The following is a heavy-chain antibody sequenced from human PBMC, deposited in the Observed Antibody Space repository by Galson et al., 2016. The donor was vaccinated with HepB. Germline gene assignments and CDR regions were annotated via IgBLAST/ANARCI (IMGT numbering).Heavy chain of an antibody. CDR3: AREDGTARFSRTYFAY. CDR2: INVGKGNT. V-gene: IGHV1-3*01. D-gene: IGHD6-6*01. Sequence: SVKVSCKASGYTFTTYAIHWVRQAPGQRLEWMGWINVGKGNTRYSQKFQGRVTISRDTSANTVYMELSSLRSEDTAVYYCAREDGTARFSRTYFAYWGQGTLVTVSS. CDR1: GYTFTTYA. J-gene: IGHJ4*02.